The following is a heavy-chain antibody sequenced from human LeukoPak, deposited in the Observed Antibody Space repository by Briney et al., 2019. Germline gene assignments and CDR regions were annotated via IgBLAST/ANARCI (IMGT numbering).Heavy chain of an antibody. V-gene: IGHV3-48*01. Sequence: GGSLRLSCATSGFTFSRYGMNWVRQAPGKGLEWVSYISSSSSTTYYTDSVKGRFTISRDNAKNSQYLQMNSRRAEDTAVYYCARDLCSSDSCSIDYWGQGTLVTVSS. CDR1: GFTFSRYG. CDR2: ISSSSSTT. D-gene: IGHD2-15*01. J-gene: IGHJ4*02. CDR3: ARDLCSSDSCSIDY.